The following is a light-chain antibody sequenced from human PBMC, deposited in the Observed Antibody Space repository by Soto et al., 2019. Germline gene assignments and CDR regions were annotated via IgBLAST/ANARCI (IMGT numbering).Light chain of an antibody. V-gene: IGKV3-20*01. J-gene: IGKJ4*01. CDR2: GAS. CDR1: QSVSSSY. CDR3: QQYGSSPLT. Sequence: EFVLTQSPATLSLSPGERATLSCRASQSVSSSYLAWYQQKPGQAPRLLIYGASSRATGIPDRFSGSGSGTDFTLTISRLEPENFAVYYCQQYGSSPLTFGGGTKVDI.